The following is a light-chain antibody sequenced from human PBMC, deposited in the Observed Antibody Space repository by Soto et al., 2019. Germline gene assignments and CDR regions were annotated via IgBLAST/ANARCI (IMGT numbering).Light chain of an antibody. V-gene: IGLV2-11*01. CDR1: SSDVGVYNY. J-gene: IGLJ1*01. CDR2: DVS. CDR3: CSYAGSSSYV. Sequence: QSVLTQPRSVSGSPGQSVTISCTGTSSDVGVYNYVSWYQQHPGKAPKVMIYDVSKRPSGVPDRFSGSKSGNTASLTISGLQGEDEADYYCCSYAGSSSYVFGTGTKLTVL.